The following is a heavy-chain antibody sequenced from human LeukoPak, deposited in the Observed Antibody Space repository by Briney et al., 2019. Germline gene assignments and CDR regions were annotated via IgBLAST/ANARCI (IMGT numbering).Heavy chain of an antibody. CDR1: GGSISSYY. Sequence: PSETLSLTCTVSGGSISSYYWSWIRQPAGKGLEWIGRIYTSGSTNYNPSLKSRVTMSVDTSKNQFSLKLSSVTAADTAVYYCATDARYCSGGTCYSDRLGYWGQGTLVTVSS. CDR2: IYTSGST. D-gene: IGHD2-15*01. J-gene: IGHJ4*02. V-gene: IGHV4-4*07. CDR3: ATDARYCSGGTCYSDRLGY.